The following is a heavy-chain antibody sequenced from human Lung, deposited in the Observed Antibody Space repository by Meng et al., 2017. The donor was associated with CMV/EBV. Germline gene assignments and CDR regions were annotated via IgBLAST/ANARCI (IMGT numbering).Heavy chain of an antibody. J-gene: IGHJ1*01. CDR1: GDSNPNHKW. CDR2: IPHRGSS. V-gene: IGHV4-4*02. Sequence: QVLLWDSGTAPVTPSETLSLTCAVAGDSNPNHKWWAWGRQPPGKGLEWIGEIPHRGSSAYNPSLKSRVSMSIDKSKNQLSLKLTSVTAADTAVYHCLRRSGGSVWGQGTLVTVSS. D-gene: IGHD3-10*01. CDR3: LRRSGGSV.